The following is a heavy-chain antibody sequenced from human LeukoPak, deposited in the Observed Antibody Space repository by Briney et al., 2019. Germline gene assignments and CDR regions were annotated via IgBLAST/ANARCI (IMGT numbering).Heavy chain of an antibody. CDR1: GFTFSSYW. V-gene: IGHV3-7*01. Sequence: PGGSLRLSCAASGFTFSSYWMSWVRQAPGKGLEWVANIKQDGSEKYYVDSVKGRFTISRDNAKNSLYLQMNSLRAEDTAVYYCARDRFFPSPYYFDYWGQGTLVTVSS. CDR2: IKQDGSEK. J-gene: IGHJ4*02. D-gene: IGHD2/OR15-2a*01. CDR3: ARDRFFPSPYYFDY.